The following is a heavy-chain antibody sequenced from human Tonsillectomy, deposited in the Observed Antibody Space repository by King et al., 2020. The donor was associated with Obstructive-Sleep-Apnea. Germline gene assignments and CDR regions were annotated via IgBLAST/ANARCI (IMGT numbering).Heavy chain of an antibody. CDR1: GYNFINYW. CDR2: IYPGDSDT. Sequence: QLVQSGAEVKKSGESLKISCKGSGYNFINYWIGWVRQMPGKGLELMGVIYPGDSDTRYSPSFQGQVTISADKSISTAYLQWSSLKASDTAMYYCARHPPDRDGYDSGAFDIWGQGTMVTVSS. J-gene: IGHJ3*02. CDR3: ARHPPDRDGYDSGAFDI. D-gene: IGHD5-24*01. V-gene: IGHV5-51*01.